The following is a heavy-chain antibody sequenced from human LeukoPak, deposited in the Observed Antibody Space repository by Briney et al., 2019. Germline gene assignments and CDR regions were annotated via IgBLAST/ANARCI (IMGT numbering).Heavy chain of an antibody. V-gene: IGHV3-30*02. CDR2: IRSDNSDT. CDR1: GFTFSSYG. J-gene: IGHJ4*02. Sequence: GGSLRLSCATSGFTFSSYGMNWVRQAPGKGLEWLASIRSDNSDTYYADSVKGRFTIQRDNSKNTLYLNMNNLRAEDTALYYCAKDLSSGTGRGFDYWGQGTLVSVSS. D-gene: IGHD3/OR15-3a*01. CDR3: AKDLSSGTGRGFDY.